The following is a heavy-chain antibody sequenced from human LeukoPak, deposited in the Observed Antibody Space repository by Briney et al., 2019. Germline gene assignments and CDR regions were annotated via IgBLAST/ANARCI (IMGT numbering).Heavy chain of an antibody. CDR1: GFTFSSYA. CDR2: ISSNGGST. D-gene: IGHD1-26*01. CDR3: ARVQNGSYSY. V-gene: IGHV3-64*01. Sequence: GGSLRLSCAASGFTFSSYAMHWVRQAPGKGLEYVSAISSNGGSTYYANSVKGRFTISRDNSKNTLYLQMGSLRAEDMAVYYCARVQNGSYSYWGQGTLVTVSS. J-gene: IGHJ4*02.